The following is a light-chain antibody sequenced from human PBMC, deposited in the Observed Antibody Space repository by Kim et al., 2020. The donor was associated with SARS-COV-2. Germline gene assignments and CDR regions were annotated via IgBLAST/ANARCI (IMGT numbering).Light chain of an antibody. V-gene: IGLV3-19*01. Sequence: SSELTQDPAVSVALGQTVRITCQGDSLRIYYASWYQQKPGQAPVLVIYGKNNRPSGIPDRFSGSSSGNTASLTTTGAQAEDEADYYCKSRDSSGNLPVFG. J-gene: IGLJ2*01. CDR2: GKN. CDR3: KSRDSSGNLPV. CDR1: SLRIYY.